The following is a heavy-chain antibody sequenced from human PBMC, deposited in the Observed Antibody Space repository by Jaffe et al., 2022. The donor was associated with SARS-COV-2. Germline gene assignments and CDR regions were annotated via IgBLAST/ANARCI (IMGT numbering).Heavy chain of an antibody. CDR1: GFTFSSYS. CDR2: IDGNGKI. J-gene: IGHJ6*02. D-gene: IGHD1-1*01. V-gene: IGHV3-48*02. CDR3: ARGKTATSACMDV. Sequence: EVQLVESGGGLAQPGGSMRLSCAASGFTFSSYSINWVRQAPGKGPEWVSHIDGNGKIYYADSVKGRFTISRDNVKNSVSLQMNSLRDEDTATYYCARGKTATSACMDVWGQGTTVTVSS.